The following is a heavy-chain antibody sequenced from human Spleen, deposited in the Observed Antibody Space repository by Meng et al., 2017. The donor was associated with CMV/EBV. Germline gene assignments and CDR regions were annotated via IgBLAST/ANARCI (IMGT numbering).Heavy chain of an antibody. Sequence: SETLSLTCTVSGGSISTSRNYWAWIRQPPGKGLEWLGSVYYLGSTYLNPSLKSRVTISVDTSKKQFSLKLSSVTAADTAVYFCARGRNFPNFWGQGTLVTVSS. CDR3: ARGRNFPNF. CDR1: GGSISTSRNY. J-gene: IGHJ4*02. V-gene: IGHV4-39*07. D-gene: IGHD2/OR15-2a*01. CDR2: VYYLGST.